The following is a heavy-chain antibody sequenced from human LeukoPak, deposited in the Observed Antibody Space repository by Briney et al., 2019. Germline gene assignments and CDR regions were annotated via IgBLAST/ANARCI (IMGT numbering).Heavy chain of an antibody. CDR3: AKDTTVNFVVVPAAYDAFDI. CDR2: ISYDRSNK. Sequence: GGSLRLSCAASGFTFSSYGMYWVRQAPGKGLEWVAVISYDRSNKYYGDSVKGRFTISRDNSKNTLSLQMNSLRAEDTAVYYCAKDTTVNFVVVPAAYDAFDIWGQGTMVTVSS. J-gene: IGHJ3*02. D-gene: IGHD2-2*01. CDR1: GFTFSSYG. V-gene: IGHV3-30*18.